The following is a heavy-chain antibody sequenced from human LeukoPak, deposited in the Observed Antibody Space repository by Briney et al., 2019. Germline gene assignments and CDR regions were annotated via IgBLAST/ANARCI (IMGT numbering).Heavy chain of an antibody. J-gene: IGHJ6*03. Sequence: GGSLRLSCAASVFTVRSNYMSWVRQAPGKGREWVSVIYSGGCTYYADSVKGRFTISRDNAKNSLYLQMNSLRAEDTAVYYCARNYREHTYGLHYYYYYYMDVWGKGTTVTVSS. CDR3: ARNYREHTYGLHYYYYYYMDV. CDR2: IYSGGCT. CDR1: VFTVRSNY. D-gene: IGHD5-18*01. V-gene: IGHV3-53*01.